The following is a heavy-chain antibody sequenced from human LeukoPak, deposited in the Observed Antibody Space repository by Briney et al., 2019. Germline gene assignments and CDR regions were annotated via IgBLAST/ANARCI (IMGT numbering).Heavy chain of an antibody. V-gene: IGHV1-69*01. Sequence: SVKVSCRASGGTFSSYAISWVRQAPGQGLEWMGGIIPIFGTANYAQKSQGRVTITADESTSTAYMELSSLRSEDTAVYYCARAILTGYYSWFDPWGQGTLVTVSS. CDR1: GGTFSSYA. CDR3: ARAILTGYYSWFDP. J-gene: IGHJ5*02. D-gene: IGHD3-9*01. CDR2: IIPIFGTA.